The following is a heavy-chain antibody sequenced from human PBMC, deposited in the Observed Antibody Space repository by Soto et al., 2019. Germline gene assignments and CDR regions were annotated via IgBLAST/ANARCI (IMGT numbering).Heavy chain of an antibody. CDR3: ARATTVTTFDY. CDR2: ISAYNANT. Sequence: ASVKVSCKASAYTFTSHGISWVRQAPGQGLEWMGWISAYNANTDYAQKLQGRVTMTTDTSTSTAYMELRSLRSDDTAVYYCARATTVTTFDYWGQGTLVTVSS. CDR1: AYTFTSHG. D-gene: IGHD4-17*01. V-gene: IGHV1-18*01. J-gene: IGHJ4*02.